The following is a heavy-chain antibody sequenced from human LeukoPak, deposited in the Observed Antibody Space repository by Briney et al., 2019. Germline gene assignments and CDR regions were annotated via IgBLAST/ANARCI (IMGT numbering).Heavy chain of an antibody. CDR1: GFTFRSHW. D-gene: IGHD2-2*01. Sequence: PGGSLRLSCAAYGFTFRSHWMYWVRQAPGKGLVWVSRINSDGSGTTYADSVKGRFTISRDNAKNTLYLQMNSLRPDDTAVYYCAREVEVVPATMGAYYYYYMDVWGKGTTVTVSS. CDR3: AREVEVVPATMGAYYYYYMDV. CDR2: INSDGSGT. J-gene: IGHJ6*03. V-gene: IGHV3-74*03.